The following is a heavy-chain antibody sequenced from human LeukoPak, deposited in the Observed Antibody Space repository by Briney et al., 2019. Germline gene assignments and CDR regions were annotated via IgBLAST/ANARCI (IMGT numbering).Heavy chain of an antibody. CDR3: ARDDFGRIAAAAPGY. D-gene: IGHD6-13*01. CDR1: GYSFSSGYY. J-gene: IGHJ4*01. CDR2: IYHSGST. V-gene: IGHV4-38-2*02. Sequence: SETLSLTCTVSGYSFSSGYYWGWLRHPPGKGLEWIGSIYHSGSTYYNPSLKSRVTISVDTSKNQFSLKLSSVTAADTAVYYCARDDFGRIAAAAPGYWGHGTLVTVSS.